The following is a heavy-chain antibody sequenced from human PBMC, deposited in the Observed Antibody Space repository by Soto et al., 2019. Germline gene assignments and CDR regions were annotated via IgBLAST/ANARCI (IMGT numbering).Heavy chain of an antibody. CDR1: VFTFSNYV. CDR2: ISGSDGTT. J-gene: IGHJ4*02. D-gene: IGHD6-19*01. Sequence: GWSLRLSCASSVFTFSNYVMSWVRQAPGKGLEWVSTISGSDGTTYYADSVKGRFTISRDNSKNTLYLQMNTLRAEDTAVYYCAKEASSGWYYFDYWGQGTVVTVSS. V-gene: IGHV3-23*01. CDR3: AKEASSGWYYFDY.